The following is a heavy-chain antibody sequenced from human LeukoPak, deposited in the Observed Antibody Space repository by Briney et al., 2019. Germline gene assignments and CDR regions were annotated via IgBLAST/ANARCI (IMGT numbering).Heavy chain of an antibody. Sequence: SETLSLTCTVSGGSISSSSYYWGWIRQPPGKGLEWIGSIYYSGSTYYNPSLKSRVTISVDTSKNQFFLKLSSVTAADTAVYYCARGLSSLRFIYDFWGQGTLVTVSS. V-gene: IGHV4-39*01. CDR3: ARGLSSLRFIYDF. D-gene: IGHD5/OR15-5a*01. CDR2: IYYSGST. J-gene: IGHJ4*02. CDR1: GGSISSSSYY.